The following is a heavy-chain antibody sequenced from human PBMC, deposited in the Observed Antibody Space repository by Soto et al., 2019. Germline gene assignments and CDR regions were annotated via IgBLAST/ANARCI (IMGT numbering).Heavy chain of an antibody. D-gene: IGHD4-17*01. V-gene: IGHV3-21*05. Sequence: PGGSLRLSCVASEFNFNTNDMNWVRQAPGKGLEWVSYISSSSSNIYYADSVKGRFTISRDNARNSLFLQMNSLRAEDTAVYYCAATYGDYVYYYYGMDVWGQGTTVTVSS. CDR2: ISSSSSNI. J-gene: IGHJ6*02. CDR3: AATYGDYVYYYYGMDV. CDR1: EFNFNTND.